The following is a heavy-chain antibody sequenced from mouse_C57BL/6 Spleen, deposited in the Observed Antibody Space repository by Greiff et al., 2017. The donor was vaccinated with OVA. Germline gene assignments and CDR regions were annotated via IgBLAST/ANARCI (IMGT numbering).Heavy chain of an antibody. Sequence: QVQLQQSGAELVKPGASVKISCKASGYAFSSYWMNWVKQRPGKGLEWIGQIYPGDGDTNYNGKFKGKDTLTAHKSSSTAYMQLSSLTSEDSAVYFCARGGYGSPWFAYWGQGTLVTVSA. CDR1: GYAFSSYW. J-gene: IGHJ3*01. CDR2: IYPGDGDT. CDR3: ARGGYGSPWFAY. D-gene: IGHD1-1*01. V-gene: IGHV1-80*01.